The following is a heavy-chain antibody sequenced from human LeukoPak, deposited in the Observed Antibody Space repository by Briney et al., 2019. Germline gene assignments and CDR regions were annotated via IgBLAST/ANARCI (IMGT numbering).Heavy chain of an antibody. CDR1: SASVSSYY. CDR2: VSNSGSP. CDR3: ARGGAGPLRD. D-gene: IGHD3-16*01. J-gene: IGHJ4*02. Sequence: SETLSLTCTVSSASVSSYYWSWVRQPPGGGLEWIGYVSNSGSPSYNPSFKSRVTFSADTSKNHLSLKLNSVTPADTAVYFCARGGAGPLRDWGQGTLVTVSS. V-gene: IGHV4-59*02.